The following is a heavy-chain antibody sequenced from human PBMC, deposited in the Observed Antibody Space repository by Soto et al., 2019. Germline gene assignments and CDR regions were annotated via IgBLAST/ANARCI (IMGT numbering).Heavy chain of an antibody. CDR1: GFTSSSFV. V-gene: IGHV3-30*18. Sequence: QVQLVESGGGVVQPGTSLRLSCAASGFTSSSFVIHWVRQAPGKGLEWLAVISSDGNNQYYADSVKGRFTISRDNSKKTLYLQVNSLRAEDTAVYFCANERGVLDAFAIWGQGTMVTVS. CDR2: ISSDGNNQ. CDR3: ANERGVLDAFAI. J-gene: IGHJ3*02. D-gene: IGHD3-10*01.